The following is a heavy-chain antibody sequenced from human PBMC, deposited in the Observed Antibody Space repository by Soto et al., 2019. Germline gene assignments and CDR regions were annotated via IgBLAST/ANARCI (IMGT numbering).Heavy chain of an antibody. J-gene: IGHJ4*02. CDR2: ISSSSDDI. Sequence: DVQLVESGGGLVKPGGSLRLSCAASGFTFSDFTMNWVRQAPGKGLEWVSSISSSSDDIYYADSVKGRFTISRDNAKNSVFLQMNSLRAEDTAVYYCARDGCNFDYWGQGTLVTVSS. D-gene: IGHD2-2*03. CDR1: GFTFSDFT. CDR3: ARDGCNFDY. V-gene: IGHV3-21*01.